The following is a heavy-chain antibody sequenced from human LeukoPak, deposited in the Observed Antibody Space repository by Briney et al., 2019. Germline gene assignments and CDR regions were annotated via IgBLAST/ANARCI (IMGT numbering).Heavy chain of an antibody. CDR1: GGSISGGSYY. J-gene: IGHJ4*02. Sequence: PSQTLSLTCTVSGGSISGGSYYWSWIRQPPGKGLEWIGYIYYSGSTKYNLSLKSRVTISVDTSKNQLSLKLSSVTAADTAVYYCAREGVITGKGNDYWGQGTLVTVSS. CDR3: AREGVITGKGNDY. CDR2: IYYSGST. V-gene: IGHV4-61*01. D-gene: IGHD1-20*01.